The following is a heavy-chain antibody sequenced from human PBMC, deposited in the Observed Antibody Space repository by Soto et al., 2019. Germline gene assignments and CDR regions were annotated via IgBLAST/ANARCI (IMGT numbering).Heavy chain of an antibody. Sequence: PSETLSLTCTVSAGSMSSSYWRWIRQPPGKGLEWIGYIYYSGSTNYNPSLKSRVTISVDTSKNQFSLKLNSMTAADTAVYYCARHNYGSGSTYFDYWGQGTLVTVS. CDR2: IYYSGST. D-gene: IGHD3-10*01. CDR1: AGSMSSSY. J-gene: IGHJ4*02. V-gene: IGHV4-59*08. CDR3: ARHNYGSGSTYFDY.